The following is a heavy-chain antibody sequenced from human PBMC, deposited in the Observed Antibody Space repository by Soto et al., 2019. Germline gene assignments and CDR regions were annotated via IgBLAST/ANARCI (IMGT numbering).Heavy chain of an antibody. CDR1: GYTFTSYY. Sequence: ASVKVSCKASGYTFTSYYMRWVRQAPGQGLEWMGIINPSGGSTSYAQKFQGRVTMTRDTSTSTVYMELSSLRSEDTAVYYCARPLGRDELFDIWGQGTMVTVSS. CDR2: INPSGGST. D-gene: IGHD1-26*01. CDR3: ARPLGRDELFDI. J-gene: IGHJ3*02. V-gene: IGHV1-46*01.